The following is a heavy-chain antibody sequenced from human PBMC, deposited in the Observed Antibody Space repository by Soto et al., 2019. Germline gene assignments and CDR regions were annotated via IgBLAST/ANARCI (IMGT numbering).Heavy chain of an antibody. V-gene: IGHV4-61*01. J-gene: IGHJ4*02. Sequence: PSETLSLTCTVSGGSVSSGSYYWSWIRQPPGKGLEWIGYIYYSVSTNYNPSLKSRVTISVDTSKNQFSLKLSSVTAADTAVYYCATTISLIRFDYWGQGTLVTVSS. CDR2: IYYSVST. CDR1: GGSVSSGSYY. CDR3: ATTISLIRFDY. D-gene: IGHD3-3*01.